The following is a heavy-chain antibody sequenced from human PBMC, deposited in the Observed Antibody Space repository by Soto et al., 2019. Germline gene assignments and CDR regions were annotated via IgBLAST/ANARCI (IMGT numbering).Heavy chain of an antibody. CDR2: IIPIFGTA. J-gene: IGHJ4*02. Sequence: QVQLVQSGAEVKKPGSSVKVSCKASGGTFSSYAISWVRQAPGQGLEWMGGIIPIFGTANYAQKFQGRVTIAADESPITAYMELSSLRSEDTAVYYCERALYGDYYFDYWGQGTLVTVSS. D-gene: IGHD4-17*01. V-gene: IGHV1-69*12. CDR1: GGTFSSYA. CDR3: ERALYGDYYFDY.